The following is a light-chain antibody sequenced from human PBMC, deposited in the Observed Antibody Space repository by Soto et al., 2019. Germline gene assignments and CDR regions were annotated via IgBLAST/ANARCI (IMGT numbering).Light chain of an antibody. Sequence: EVVLTQSPGTLSLSPGERATLSCRASQSVSSGYLGWYQQKPGQAPRLLIYGASSRATGIPDRFSGSGSGTDFNITISRLEPEDFAVYFCQQYTYSPWTFGQGTKVEIK. V-gene: IGKV3-20*01. CDR1: QSVSSGY. J-gene: IGKJ1*01. CDR3: QQYTYSPWT. CDR2: GAS.